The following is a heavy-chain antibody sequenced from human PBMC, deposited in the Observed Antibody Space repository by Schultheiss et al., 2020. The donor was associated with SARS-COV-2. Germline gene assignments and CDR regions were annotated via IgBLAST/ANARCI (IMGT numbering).Heavy chain of an antibody. CDR2: IKQDGSEK. Sequence: GGSLRLSCAASGFSFSSYWMSWVRQAPGKGLEWVANIKQDGSEKYYVDSVKGRFTISRDNAKNSLYLQMNSLRADDTAVYYCARGGYTSAWYYVDWGQGTLVTVSS. D-gene: IGHD6-19*01. J-gene: IGHJ4*02. V-gene: IGHV3-7*02. CDR3: ARGGYTSAWYYVD. CDR1: GFSFSSYW.